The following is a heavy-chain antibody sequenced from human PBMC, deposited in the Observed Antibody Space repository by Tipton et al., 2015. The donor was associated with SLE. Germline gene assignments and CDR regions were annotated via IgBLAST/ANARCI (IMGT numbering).Heavy chain of an antibody. CDR1: GFTFSSYW. Sequence: SLRLSCIASGFTFSSYWMSWVRQAPGKGLEWVANIKQDGSEKYYVDSVKGRFTISRDNAKNSLCLQMNSLRAEDTAVYYCARDRPHYYDSGNSGGSLDYWGQGTLVTVSS. V-gene: IGHV3-7*01. J-gene: IGHJ4*02. CDR3: ARDRPHYYDSGNSGGSLDY. D-gene: IGHD3-22*01. CDR2: IKQDGSEK.